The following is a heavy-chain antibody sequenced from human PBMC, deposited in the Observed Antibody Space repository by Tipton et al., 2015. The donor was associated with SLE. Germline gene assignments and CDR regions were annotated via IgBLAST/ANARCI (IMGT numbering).Heavy chain of an antibody. V-gene: IGHV3-30*04. CDR3: GRPGYGGNKFYFYLDV. Sequence: RSLRLACAASGFTFSSYAMHWVRQAPGKGLEWVAVISYDGSNKYYADSVKGRFTISRDNSKSTLYLQMNSLRAEDTAVYYCGRPGYGGNKFYFYLDVWGKGTTVTVSS. D-gene: IGHD4-23*01. CDR1: GFTFSSYA. J-gene: IGHJ6*03. CDR2: ISYDGSNK.